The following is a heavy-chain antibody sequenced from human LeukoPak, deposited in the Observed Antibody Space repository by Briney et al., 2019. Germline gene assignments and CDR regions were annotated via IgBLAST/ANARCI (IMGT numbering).Heavy chain of an antibody. V-gene: IGHV3-21*01. CDR3: ARDGGYYDSSGYYSYYYYMDV. D-gene: IGHD3-22*01. CDR1: GFTFSSYS. Sequence: PGGSLRLSCAASGFTFSSYSMNWVRQAPGKGLEWVSSISSSSYIYYADSVKGRFTISRDNAKNSLHLQMNSLRAEDTAVYYCARDGGYYDSSGYYSYYYYMDVWGKGTTVTVSS. CDR2: ISSSSYI. J-gene: IGHJ6*03.